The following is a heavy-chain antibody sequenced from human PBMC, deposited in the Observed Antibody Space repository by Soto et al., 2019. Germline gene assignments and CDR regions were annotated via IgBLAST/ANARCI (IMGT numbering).Heavy chain of an antibody. CDR2: ISWNSGSI. D-gene: IGHD5-12*01. CDR3: AKDRDSGDDEDAFDI. CDR1: GFTFDDYA. V-gene: IGHV3-9*01. Sequence: EVQLVESGGGLVQPGRSLRLSCAASGFTFDDYAMHWVRQAPGKGLEWVSGISWNSGSIGYADSVKGRFTISRDNAKNSLYLQMNSLRAEDTALYYCAKDRDSGDDEDAFDIWGQGTMVTVSS. J-gene: IGHJ3*02.